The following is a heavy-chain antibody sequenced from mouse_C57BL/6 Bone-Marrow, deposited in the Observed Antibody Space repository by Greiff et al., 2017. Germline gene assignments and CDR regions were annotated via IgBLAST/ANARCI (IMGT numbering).Heavy chain of an antibody. CDR3: ARGNTVVDYYAMDY. CDR1: GFTFSSYA. J-gene: IGHJ4*01. D-gene: IGHD1-1*01. V-gene: IGHV5-4*01. Sequence: EVQVVESGGGLVKPGGSLKLSCAASGFTFSSYAMSWVRQTPEKRLEWVATISDGGSYTYYPDNVKGRFTISRDNAKNHLYLQMSHLKSEDPAMYYCARGNTVVDYYAMDYWGQGTSVTGSS. CDR2: ISDGGSYT.